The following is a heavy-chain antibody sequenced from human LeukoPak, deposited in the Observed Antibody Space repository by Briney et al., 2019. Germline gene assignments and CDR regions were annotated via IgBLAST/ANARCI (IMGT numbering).Heavy chain of an antibody. D-gene: IGHD6-19*01. V-gene: IGHV4-39*07. CDR2: IYYSGST. CDR1: GGSISSSSYY. CDR3: ARRGSGWYSNYYYYYMDV. J-gene: IGHJ6*03. Sequence: PSETLSLTCTVSGGSISSSSYYWGWIRQPPGKGLEWIGSIYYSGSTYYNPSLKSRVTISVDTSKNQFSLKLSSVTAADTAVYYCARRGSGWYSNYYYYYMDVWGKGTTVTISS.